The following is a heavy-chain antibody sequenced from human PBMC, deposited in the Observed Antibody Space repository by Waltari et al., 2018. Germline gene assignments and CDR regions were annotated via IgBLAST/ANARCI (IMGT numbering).Heavy chain of an antibody. CDR1: GFTFSSYG. J-gene: IGHJ4*02. Sequence: QVQLVESGGGVVQPGRSLRLSCAASGFTFSSYGMHWVRQAPGKGWEWVAVIWYDGSNKYYADSVKGRFTISRDNSKNTLYLQMNSLRAEDTAVYYCARRARKDTAMAIDYWGQGTLVTVSS. CDR2: IWYDGSNK. CDR3: ARRARKDTAMAIDY. D-gene: IGHD5-18*01. V-gene: IGHV3-33*01.